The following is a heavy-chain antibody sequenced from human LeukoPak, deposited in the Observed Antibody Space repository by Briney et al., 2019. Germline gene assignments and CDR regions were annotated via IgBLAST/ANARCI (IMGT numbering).Heavy chain of an antibody. CDR3: ATYYYDSSGFQFDY. CDR1: GYTFTGYY. V-gene: IGHV1-24*01. J-gene: IGHJ4*02. CDR2: FDPEDGET. Sequence: GASVKVSCKASGYTFTGYYMHWVRQAPGKGLEWMGGFDPEDGETIYAQKFQGRVTMTEDTSTDTAYMELSSLRSEDTAVYYCATYYYDSSGFQFDYWGQGTLVTVSS. D-gene: IGHD3-22*01.